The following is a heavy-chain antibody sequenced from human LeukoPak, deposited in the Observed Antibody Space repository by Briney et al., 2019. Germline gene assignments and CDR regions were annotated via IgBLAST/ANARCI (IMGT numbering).Heavy chain of an antibody. D-gene: IGHD5-24*01. CDR2: IGPSGAKT. CDR1: GFTFSSYG. V-gene: IGHV3-23*01. CDR3: ATGAWRTDGYNWDDERYFHQ. Sequence: GGSLRLSCAASGFTFSSYGMNWVRQAPGKGLEWVSGIGPSGAKTYYTDSVKGRFTISRDNPKNTVYLQMNGLRADDTAVYYCATGAWRTDGYNWDDERYFHQWGQGTLVTVSS. J-gene: IGHJ1*01.